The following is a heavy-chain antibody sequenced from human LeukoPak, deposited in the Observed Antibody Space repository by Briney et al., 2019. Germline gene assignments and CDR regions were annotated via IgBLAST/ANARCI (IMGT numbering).Heavy chain of an antibody. CDR3: ARDRTVRYFDY. Sequence: GTSLRLSCAASGFSFKNHGMHWVHQAPGKGREWVAIIWYDGSNTYYADSVKGLYTVSRDNSNNTLYLQKNSLRAEDTAVYYCARDRTVRYFDYWGQGTLVRVSS. V-gene: IGHV3-33*01. CDR2: IWYDGSNT. CDR1: GFSFKNHG. J-gene: IGHJ4*02.